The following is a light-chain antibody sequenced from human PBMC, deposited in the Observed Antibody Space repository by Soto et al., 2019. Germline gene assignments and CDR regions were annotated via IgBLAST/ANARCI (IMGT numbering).Light chain of an antibody. Sequence: QSALTQPASVSGSPGQSITISCTGTSSDVGSYNSVSWYQQHPGKAPKLMIYEVSNRPSGVSNRFSGSKSGNTASLTISGLQAEDEADYYCSSYTSSSTWVFGGGTKRTVL. V-gene: IGLV2-14*01. CDR3: SSYTSSSTWV. CDR1: SSDVGSYNS. CDR2: EVS. J-gene: IGLJ3*02.